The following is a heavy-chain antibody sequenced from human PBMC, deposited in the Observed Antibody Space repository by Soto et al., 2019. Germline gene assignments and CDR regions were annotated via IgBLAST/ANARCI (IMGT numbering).Heavy chain of an antibody. CDR1: GYNFTSHG. J-gene: IGHJ6*02. Sequence: SPRTSSTVSGYNFTSHGVGRVRQMPGKGQERLRIIYPGDSDTRYSPSVQGQVTIAADKSIATAYLQWSSLKASDTAMYYYPRRSEYHYCSGKYYGLDVWGQGTPVTDSS. V-gene: IGHV5-51*01. CDR3: PRRSEYHYCSGKYYGLDV. D-gene: IGHD3-10*01. CDR2: IYPGDSDT.